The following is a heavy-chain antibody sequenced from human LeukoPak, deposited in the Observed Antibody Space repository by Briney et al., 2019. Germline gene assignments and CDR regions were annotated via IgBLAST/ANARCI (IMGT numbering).Heavy chain of an antibody. V-gene: IGHV3-30*03. J-gene: IGHJ4*02. CDR3: ARDLSPVVRASPMGY. CDR2: ITYDGYYK. CDR1: GFMFSRYG. D-gene: IGHD3-10*01. Sequence: GGSLRLSCAASGFMFSRYGLHWVRQAPGKGLEWVALITYDGYYKYYSDSVKGRFTISSDTSKNTLYLQMNSLRAEDTAVYYCARDLSPVVRASPMGYWGQGTLVTVSS.